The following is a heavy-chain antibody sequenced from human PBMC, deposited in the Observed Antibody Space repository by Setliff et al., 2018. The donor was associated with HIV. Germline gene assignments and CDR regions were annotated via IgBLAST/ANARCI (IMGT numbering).Heavy chain of an antibody. D-gene: IGHD6-13*01. CDR1: GRSFSGYY. CDR3: ARDRVSSWPI. V-gene: IGHV3-53*05. CDR2: ISDGGGST. Sequence: PSETLSLTCAVYGRSFSGYYWNWVRQSPGKGPEWVSAISDGGGSTYYADSVKGRFTISRDNSKNTLYLQMNSLRAEDTAVYYCARDRVSSWPIWGQGTMVTVSS. J-gene: IGHJ3*02.